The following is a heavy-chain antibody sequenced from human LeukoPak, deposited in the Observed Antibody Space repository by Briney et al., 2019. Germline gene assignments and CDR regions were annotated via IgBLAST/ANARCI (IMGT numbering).Heavy chain of an antibody. V-gene: IGHV4-30-2*01. CDR3: ALSSAYYYYGMDV. CDR2: IYHSGST. Sequence: SETLSLTCAVSGGSISSGGYSWSWIRQPPGKGLEWIGYIYHSGSTYYNPSLKSRVTISVDRSKNQFSLKLGSVTAADTAVYYCALSSAYYYYGMDVWGQGTTVTVSS. CDR1: GGSISSGGYS. J-gene: IGHJ6*02. D-gene: IGHD6-6*01.